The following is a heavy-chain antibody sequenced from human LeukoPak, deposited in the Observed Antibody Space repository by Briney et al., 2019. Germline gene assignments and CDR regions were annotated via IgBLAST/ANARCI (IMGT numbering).Heavy chain of an antibody. V-gene: IGHV3-30*02. CDR1: GFTFSSYG. J-gene: IGHJ4*02. CDR3: ARPSFRTGSYFDH. Sequence: GGSLRLSCAASGFTFSSYGMHWVRQAPGKGLEWVAFIRYDGSNKYYADSVKGRFTISRDNSKNTLYLQMNSLRVEDTAVYYCARPSFRTGSYFDHWGQGTLVTVSS. CDR2: IRYDGSNK. D-gene: IGHD3/OR15-3a*01.